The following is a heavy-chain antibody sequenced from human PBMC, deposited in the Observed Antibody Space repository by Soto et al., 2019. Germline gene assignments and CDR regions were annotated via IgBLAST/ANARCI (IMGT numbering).Heavy chain of an antibody. CDR2: IRSKANSYAT. D-gene: IGHD2-15*01. CDR3: STIPEYCSGGSCPGVAFDI. J-gene: IGHJ3*02. Sequence: GGSLRLSCAASGFTFSGSAMHWVRQASGKGLEWVGRIRSKANSYATAYAASVKGRFTISRDDSKNTAYLQMNSLKTEDTAVYYCSTIPEYCSGGSCPGVAFDIWGQGTMVTVSS. CDR1: GFTFSGSA. V-gene: IGHV3-73*01.